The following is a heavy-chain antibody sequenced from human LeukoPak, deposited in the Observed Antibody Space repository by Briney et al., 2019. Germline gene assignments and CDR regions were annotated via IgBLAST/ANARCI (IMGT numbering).Heavy chain of an antibody. D-gene: IGHD3-16*02. Sequence: GASVKVSCKASGYTFTGYYMHWVRQAPGQGLEWMGWINPNSGGTNYAQKFQGRVTMTRDTSISTAYMELSRLRSDDTAVYYCAGARLGELSLCPFDYWGQGNRVTVSS. J-gene: IGHJ4*02. CDR1: GYTFTGYY. CDR2: INPNSGGT. V-gene: IGHV1-2*02. CDR3: AGARLGELSLCPFDY.